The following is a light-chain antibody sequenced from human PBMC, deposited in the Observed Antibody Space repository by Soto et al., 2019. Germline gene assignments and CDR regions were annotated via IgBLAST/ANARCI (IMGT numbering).Light chain of an antibody. CDR2: KDN. CDR1: KLGEKF. CDR3: EAWDGIEV. J-gene: IGLJ2*01. V-gene: IGLV3-1*01. Sequence: SYELTQSPSVSVSPGQTVSISCSGDKLGEKFVCWYQQRPGQSPVLIIFKDNERPSGIPDRFSASNSGNTATLTISGAQAKDEADYYSEAWDGIEVFGGGTKLTVL.